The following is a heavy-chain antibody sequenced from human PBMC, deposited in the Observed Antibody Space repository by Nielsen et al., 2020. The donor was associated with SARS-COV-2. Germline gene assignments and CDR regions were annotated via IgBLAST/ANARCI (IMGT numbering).Heavy chain of an antibody. CDR3: ARSIAVAGTIWYFDL. CDR2: IYHSGST. J-gene: IGHJ2*01. Sequence: SETLSLTCTVSGGSISSYYWGWIRQPPGKGLEWIGSIYHSGSTYYNPSLKSRVTISVDTSKNQFSLKLSSVTAADTAVYYCARSIAVAGTIWYFDLWGRGTLVTVSS. D-gene: IGHD6-19*01. CDR1: GGSISSYY. V-gene: IGHV4-38-2*02.